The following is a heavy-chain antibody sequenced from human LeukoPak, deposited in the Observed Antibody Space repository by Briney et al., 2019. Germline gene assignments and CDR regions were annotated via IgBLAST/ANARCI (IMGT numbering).Heavy chain of an antibody. J-gene: IGHJ3*02. Sequence: ASVKVSCKASGYTFTSYAMHWVRQAPGQRLEWMGWINAGNGNTKYSQKFQGRVTITRDTSASTAYMELSSLRSEDTAVYYCARYGDLSDAFDIWGQGTMVTVSS. CDR3: ARYGDLSDAFDI. V-gene: IGHV1-3*01. D-gene: IGHD4-17*01. CDR1: GYTFTSYA. CDR2: INAGNGNT.